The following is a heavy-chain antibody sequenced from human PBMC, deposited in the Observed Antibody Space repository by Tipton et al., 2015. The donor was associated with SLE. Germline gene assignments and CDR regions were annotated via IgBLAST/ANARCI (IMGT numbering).Heavy chain of an antibody. Sequence: SLRLSCAASGFRFEDYAMNWIRQAPGKGLEWVAGISWSSDKIGYADSVKGRFTISRDNDKKSLYLEMVSLGAEDTALYYCAKDFRQWLVQGYFHQWGQGTLVTVSS. V-gene: IGHV3-9*01. CDR3: AKDFRQWLVQGYFHQ. D-gene: IGHD6-19*01. CDR2: ISWSSDKI. CDR1: GFRFEDYA. J-gene: IGHJ1*01.